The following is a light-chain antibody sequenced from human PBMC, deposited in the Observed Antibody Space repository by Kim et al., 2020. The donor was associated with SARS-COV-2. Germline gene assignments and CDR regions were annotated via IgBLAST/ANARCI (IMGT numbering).Light chain of an antibody. Sequence: QSVLTQPPSVSGAPGQRVTISCTGSSSNIESGYDVHWYQQHPGSVPKLLIFGNNNRPLGVPDRFSGSRSGTSASLAITGLQAEDEADYYCQSYDSSLSASDVVFGGGTKVTVL. CDR3: QSYDSSLSASDVV. CDR2: GNN. J-gene: IGLJ2*01. CDR1: SSNIESGYD. V-gene: IGLV1-40*01.